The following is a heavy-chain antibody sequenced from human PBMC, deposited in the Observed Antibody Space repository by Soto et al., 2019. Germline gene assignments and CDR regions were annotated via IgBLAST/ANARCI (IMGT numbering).Heavy chain of an antibody. J-gene: IGHJ4*02. CDR3: ARDRCTNGVCYAPSDY. CDR2: ISSNGRST. D-gene: IGHD2-8*01. V-gene: IGHV3-64*01. Sequence: GGSLRLSCATSGFTFSTYAMHWVRQAPGKGLEYVSAISSNGRSTYYANSVKGRFTISRDNSKNTLYLQMDSLRAEDMAVYYCARDRCTNGVCYAPSDYWGQGTLVPVS. CDR1: GFTFSTYA.